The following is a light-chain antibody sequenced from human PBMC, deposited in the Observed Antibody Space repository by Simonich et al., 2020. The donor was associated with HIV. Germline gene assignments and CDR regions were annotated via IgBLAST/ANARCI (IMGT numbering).Light chain of an antibody. CDR2: AAS. Sequence: DIQMTQSPSSLSASVGDSVTITCRASQGICNSLALYQQKPGKAPKLLLYAASRLESGVPSRVSGSGSGTDYTLTISSLQPEDFATYYCQQYFGPPPLTFGGGTKVEIK. J-gene: IGKJ4*01. CDR3: QQYFGPPPLT. V-gene: IGKV1-NL1*01. CDR1: QGICNS.